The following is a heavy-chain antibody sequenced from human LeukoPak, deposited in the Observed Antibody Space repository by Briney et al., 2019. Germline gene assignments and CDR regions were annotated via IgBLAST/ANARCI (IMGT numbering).Heavy chain of an antibody. D-gene: IGHD6-19*01. CDR1: GFTFSSYS. V-gene: IGHV3-21*01. CDR2: ISSSSSYI. Sequence: PGGSLRLSCAASGFTFSSYSMNWVRQAPGKGLEWVSSISSSSSYIYYADSVKGRFTISRDNAKNSLYLQMNSLRAEDTAVYYCARDGGGWSSFDYWGQGTLVPVSS. J-gene: IGHJ4*02. CDR3: ARDGGGWSSFDY.